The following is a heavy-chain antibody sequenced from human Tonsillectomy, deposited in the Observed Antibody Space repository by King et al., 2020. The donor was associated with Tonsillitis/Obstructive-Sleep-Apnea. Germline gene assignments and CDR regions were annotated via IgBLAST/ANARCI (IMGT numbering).Heavy chain of an antibody. Sequence: VQLVQSGGGLVQPGGSLRLSCAASGFTFSSYAMSWVRQAPGKGLEWVSAISGSGGSTYYADSVKGRFTISRDNSKNTLYLQMNSLRAEDTAVYYCAKDTDCGGDCYYWDAFDIWGQGTMVTVSS. CDR2: ISGSGGST. J-gene: IGHJ3*02. CDR1: GFTFSSYA. D-gene: IGHD2-21*01. CDR3: AKDTDCGGDCYYWDAFDI. V-gene: IGHV3-23*04.